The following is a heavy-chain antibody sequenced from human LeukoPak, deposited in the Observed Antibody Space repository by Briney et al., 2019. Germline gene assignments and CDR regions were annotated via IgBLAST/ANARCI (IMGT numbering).Heavy chain of an antibody. J-gene: IGHJ4*02. Sequence: VASVTVSCKASGYTFTGCYMHWVRQAPGQGLEWMGWINPNSGGTNYAQKFQGRVTMTRDTSISTAYMELSRLRSDDTAVYYCAREWVYSGYDSYYFDYWGQGTLVTVSS. V-gene: IGHV1-2*02. D-gene: IGHD5-12*01. CDR1: GYTFTGCY. CDR2: INPNSGGT. CDR3: AREWVYSGYDSYYFDY.